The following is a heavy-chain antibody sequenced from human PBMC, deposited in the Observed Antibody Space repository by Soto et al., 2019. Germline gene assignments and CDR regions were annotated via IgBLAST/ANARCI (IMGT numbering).Heavy chain of an antibody. CDR2: IYHSGST. CDR1: GGSISSENYH. Sequence: SETLSLTCTVSGGSISSENYHWGWIRQPPGKGLEWIGSIYHSGSTYYNPSLKSRVTISVDKSKNQFSLKLSPVTAADTAVYYCARAHYGDYGYGMDVWGQGTTVTVSS. D-gene: IGHD4-17*01. V-gene: IGHV4-39*07. J-gene: IGHJ6*02. CDR3: ARAHYGDYGYGMDV.